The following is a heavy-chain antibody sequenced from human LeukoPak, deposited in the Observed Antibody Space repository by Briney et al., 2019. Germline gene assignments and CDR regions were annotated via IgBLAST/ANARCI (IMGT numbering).Heavy chain of an antibody. D-gene: IGHD2-21*02. J-gene: IGHJ4*02. CDR1: GFTFSSYA. CDR3: AKVSGEDCGGDCYYFDY. CDR2: ISGSGGST. V-gene: IGHV3-23*01. Sequence: GGSLRLSCAASGFTFSSYAMSWVRQAPGKGLEWVSAISGSGGSTYYADSVKGRFTISRDNSKHTLYLQMNSLRAEDTAVYYCAKVSGEDCGGDCYYFDYWGQGTLVTVSS.